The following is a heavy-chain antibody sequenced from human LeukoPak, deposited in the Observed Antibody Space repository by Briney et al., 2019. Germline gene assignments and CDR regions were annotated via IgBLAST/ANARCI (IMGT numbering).Heavy chain of an antibody. CDR1: GFTFTSYS. Sequence: PGGSLRLSCAASGFTFTSYSMNWVRQAPGKGLEWVSTISGGGGSTYYADSVKGRFTISRDNSKNTLYLQMNSLRAEDTAVYYCARDPGYGGNSQNFDYWGQGTLVTVSS. J-gene: IGHJ4*02. CDR2: ISGGGGST. V-gene: IGHV3-23*01. CDR3: ARDPGYGGNSQNFDY. D-gene: IGHD4-23*01.